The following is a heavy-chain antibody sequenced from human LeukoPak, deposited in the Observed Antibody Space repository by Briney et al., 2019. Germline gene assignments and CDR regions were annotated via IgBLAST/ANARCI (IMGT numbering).Heavy chain of an antibody. D-gene: IGHD6-13*01. CDR2: INSDGSST. J-gene: IGHJ4*02. V-gene: IGHV3-74*01. Sequence: PGGSLRLSCAASGFTFSSYWMHWVRQAPGKGLVWVSRINSDGSSTYYADSVKGRFTISRDNAKNTLYLQMNSLRAEDTAVYYCARLSRQQLADYSGQGTLVTVSS. CDR1: GFTFSSYW. CDR3: ARLSRQQLADY.